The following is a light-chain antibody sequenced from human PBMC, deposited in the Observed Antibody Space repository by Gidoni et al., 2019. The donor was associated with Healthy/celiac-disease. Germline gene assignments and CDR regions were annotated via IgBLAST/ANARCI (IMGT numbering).Light chain of an antibody. Sequence: EIVLTQSPGTLSLSPGERATLSCRASQSVSSSYLAWHQQKPGQAPSLLIYGASSRATGIPDRFSGSGSATVFTLTISRLAPEDFAVYYCQQYGSSLGTFGQGTKLEIK. CDR1: QSVSSSY. J-gene: IGKJ2*01. CDR3: QQYGSSLGT. V-gene: IGKV3-20*01. CDR2: GAS.